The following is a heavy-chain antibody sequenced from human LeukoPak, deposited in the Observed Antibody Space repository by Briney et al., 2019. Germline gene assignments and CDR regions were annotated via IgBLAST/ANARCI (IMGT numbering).Heavy chain of an antibody. CDR2: ISVYNGNT. J-gene: IGHJ4*02. Sequence: GASVKVSCKASGCTFTSYGITWVRQAPGQGLEWMGWISVYNGNTNYAQKLQGRVTMTTDTSTRTTYMELRSLRSDDTAVYYCARVAYCGGDCYSGGPQPSFDYWGQGTLVTVSS. V-gene: IGHV1-18*01. CDR1: GCTFTSYG. CDR3: ARVAYCGGDCYSGGPQPSFDY. D-gene: IGHD2-21*02.